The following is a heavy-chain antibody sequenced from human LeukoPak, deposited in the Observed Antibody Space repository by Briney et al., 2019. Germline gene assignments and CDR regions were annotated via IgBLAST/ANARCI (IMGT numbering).Heavy chain of an antibody. V-gene: IGHV3-7*01. CDR1: GFTFSTYW. CDR3: ARPRYTAAYDL. D-gene: IGHD3-16*02. J-gene: IGHJ3*01. Sequence: PGGSLRLSCAASGFTFSTYWMTWVRQAPGKELEWVANMKGDGSEIHYVDSVKGRFTISRDNAKNSLYLQMNSLRAEDTAVYYCARPRYTAAYDLWGQGTMVTVSS. CDR2: MKGDGSEI.